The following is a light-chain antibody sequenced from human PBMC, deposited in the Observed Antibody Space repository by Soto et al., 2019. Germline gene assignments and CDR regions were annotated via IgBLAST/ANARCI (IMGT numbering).Light chain of an antibody. Sequence: DIQMTQSPSTLSASVGDRVTITYRASQSISSWLAWYQQKPGKAPKLLIYDASILESVVPSRFSGSGSGTEFTLTISRLEPEDFAVYYCQQYGSSGTFGQGTKV. V-gene: IGKV1-5*01. CDR1: QSISSW. CDR2: DAS. J-gene: IGKJ1*01. CDR3: QQYGSSGT.